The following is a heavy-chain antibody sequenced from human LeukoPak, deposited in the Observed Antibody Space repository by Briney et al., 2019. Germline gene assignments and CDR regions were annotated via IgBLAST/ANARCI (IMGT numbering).Heavy chain of an antibody. Sequence: PSETLSLTCTVSGYSINSGYYWGWIRQPPGKGLEWIGSIYYSGSTYYNPSLKSRVTISVDTSKNQFSLKLSSVTAADTAVYYCATAKIRDSGSYYDWGQGTLVTVSS. J-gene: IGHJ4*02. CDR2: IYYSGST. V-gene: IGHV4-38-2*02. CDR1: GYSINSGYY. CDR3: ATAKIRDSGSYYD. D-gene: IGHD1-26*01.